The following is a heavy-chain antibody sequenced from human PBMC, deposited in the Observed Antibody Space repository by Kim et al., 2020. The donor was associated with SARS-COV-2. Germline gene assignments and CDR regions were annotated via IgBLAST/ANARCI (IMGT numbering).Heavy chain of an antibody. V-gene: IGHV4-38-2*02. J-gene: IGHJ3*01. CDR2: ISHSGNT. CDR3: ARKVVSGWFNFDV. Sequence: SETLSLTCTVSSSSIGSGYYWGWIRQPPGRGLEGIGSISHSGNTYYNPSLQSRITISVDTSKKQFSLKLSSVTAADTAVYYCARKVVSGWFNFDVWGQG. D-gene: IGHD6-13*01. CDR1: SSSIGSGYY.